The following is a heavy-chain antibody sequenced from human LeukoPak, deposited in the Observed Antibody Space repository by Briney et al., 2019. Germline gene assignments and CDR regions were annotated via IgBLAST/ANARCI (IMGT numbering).Heavy chain of an antibody. CDR2: ISSSSRTI. V-gene: IGHV3-48*01. CDR1: GFPFSSYS. D-gene: IGHD2-15*01. Sequence: GGSLGVSCAASGFPFSSYSMNWVRQAPGKGLEWVSYISSSSRTIYYADSVKGRFTISRDNAKNSLYLQMNSLRAEDTAVYYCARESANYIVVVVAANYYGMDVWGQGTTVTVSS. CDR3: ARESANYIVVVVAANYYGMDV. J-gene: IGHJ6*02.